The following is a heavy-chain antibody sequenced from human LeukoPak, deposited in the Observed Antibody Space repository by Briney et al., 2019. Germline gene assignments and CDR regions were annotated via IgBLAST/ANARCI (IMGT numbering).Heavy chain of an antibody. Sequence: PGGSLRLSCAASGFTFSSYWMSWVRQAPGKGLEWVSAISGSGGSTYYADSVKGRFTISRDNSKNTLYLQMNSLRAEDTAVYYCAKTPYLRYFGFIDYWGQGTLVTVSS. CDR3: AKTPYLRYFGFIDY. CDR2: ISGSGGST. J-gene: IGHJ4*02. V-gene: IGHV3-23*01. CDR1: GFTFSSYW. D-gene: IGHD3-9*01.